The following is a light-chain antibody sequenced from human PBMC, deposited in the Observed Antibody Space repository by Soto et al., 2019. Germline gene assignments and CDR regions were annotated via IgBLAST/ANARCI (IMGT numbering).Light chain of an antibody. CDR2: GVH. CDR1: FNDVGVHEY. J-gene: IGLJ2*01. Sequence: QSALTQPASVSGSPGQSITISCTGSFNDVGVHEYVSWYQQHPGKAPKLIIYGVHYRPSGVSNRFSGSKSGNTASLTISELQAEDEADFFCSSYTRTGEYIRFGGGTKLTVL. CDR3: SSYTRTGEYIR. V-gene: IGLV2-14*01.